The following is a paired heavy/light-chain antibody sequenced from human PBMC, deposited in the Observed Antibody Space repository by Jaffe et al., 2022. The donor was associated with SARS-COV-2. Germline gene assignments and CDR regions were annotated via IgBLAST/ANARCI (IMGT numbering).Heavy chain of an antibody. V-gene: IGHV1-69*01. CDR3: ARATYYYDSSGYYYPLWYYGMDV. Sequence: QVQLVQSGAEVKKPGSSVKVSCKASGGTFSSYAISWVRQAPGQGLEWMGGIIPIFGTANYAQKFQGRVTITADESTSTAYMELSSLRSEDTAVYYCARATYYYDSSGYYYPLWYYGMDVWGQGTTVTVSS. D-gene: IGHD3-22*01. J-gene: IGHJ6*02. CDR1: GGTFSSYA. CDR2: IIPIFGTA.
Light chain of an antibody. CDR2: AAS. J-gene: IGKJ3*01. CDR3: QQLNSHLGFT. Sequence: DIQLTQSPSFLSASVGDRVTITCRASQGISSYLAWYQQKPGKAPKLLIYAASTLQSGVPSRFSGSGSGTEFTLTISSLQPEDFATYYCQQLNSHLGFTFGPGTKVDIK. CDR1: QGISSY. V-gene: IGKV1-9*01.